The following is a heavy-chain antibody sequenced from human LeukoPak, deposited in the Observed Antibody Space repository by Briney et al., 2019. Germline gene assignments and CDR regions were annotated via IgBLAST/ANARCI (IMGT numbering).Heavy chain of an antibody. V-gene: IGHV4-31*11. CDR1: NGSISRGAHY. CDR2: IYFTGTT. J-gene: IGHJ3*01. Sequence: PSETLPLTRAVSNGSISRGAHYWTWVRQHPGKGLEWIGHIYFTGTTYYNPALKGRVTISIDTSKDHFSLSLTSVTAADTAVYYCARDYSDDSSGYYLWGQGTMVTVSP. CDR3: ARDYSDDSSGYYL. D-gene: IGHD6-25*01.